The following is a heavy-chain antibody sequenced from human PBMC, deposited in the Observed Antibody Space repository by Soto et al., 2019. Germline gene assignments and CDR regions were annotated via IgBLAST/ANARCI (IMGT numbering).Heavy chain of an antibody. CDR1: GYTFTSYA. D-gene: IGHD3-9*01. CDR2: INAGNGNT. CDR3: ASRYDILTGYYGLDAFDS. Sequence: QVQLVQSGAEVKKPGASVKVSCKASGYTFTSYAMHWVRQAPGQRLEWMGWINAGNGNTKYSQKFQGRVTITRDTSASTAYMELSSLRSEDTDVYYSASRYDILTGYYGLDAFDSWGQGTMVTVSS. J-gene: IGHJ3*02. V-gene: IGHV1-3*01.